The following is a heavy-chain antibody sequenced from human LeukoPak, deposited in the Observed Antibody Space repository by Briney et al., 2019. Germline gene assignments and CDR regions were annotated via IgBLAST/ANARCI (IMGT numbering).Heavy chain of an antibody. Sequence: PGGSLRLSCAASGFTVSSNYMSWVRQAPGKGLEWVSSISSSSSYIYYADSVKGRFTISRDNSKNTLYLQMNSLRAEDTAVYYCAKDDNWLQFESWGQGTLVTVSS. CDR1: GFTVSSNY. CDR3: AKDDNWLQFES. V-gene: IGHV3-21*04. CDR2: ISSSSSYI. D-gene: IGHD5-24*01. J-gene: IGHJ5*01.